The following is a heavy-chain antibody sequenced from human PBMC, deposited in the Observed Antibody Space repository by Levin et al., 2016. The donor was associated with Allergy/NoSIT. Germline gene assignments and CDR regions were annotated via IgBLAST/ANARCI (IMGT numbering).Heavy chain of an antibody. CDR3: ARGHKTIFGVVIPYWYFDV. J-gene: IGHJ2*01. CDR1: GGSLIGDW. V-gene: IGHV4-34*01. CDR2: VYHSGAT. D-gene: IGHD3-3*01. Sequence: GSLRLSCAVYGGSLIGDWWSWIRQAPGKGLEWIGEVYHSGATHYNPSLESRVTISVDTSKNQFSLNLTSVTAADTAVYYCARGHKTIFGVVIPYWYFDVWGRGTLVTVSS.